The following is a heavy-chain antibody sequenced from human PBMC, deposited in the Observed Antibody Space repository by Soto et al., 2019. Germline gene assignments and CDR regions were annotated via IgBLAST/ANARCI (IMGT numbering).Heavy chain of an antibody. CDR3: ASAYCGGDCSNYYYGMDV. D-gene: IGHD2-21*02. J-gene: IGHJ6*02. Sequence: ASVKVSCKASGYTFTSYAMHWVRQAPGQRLEWMGRINAGNGNTKYSQKFQGRVTITRDTSASTAYMELSSLRSEDTAVFYCASAYCGGDCSNYYYGMDVWGQGTTVTSP. CDR1: GYTFTSYA. CDR2: INAGNGNT. V-gene: IGHV1-3*01.